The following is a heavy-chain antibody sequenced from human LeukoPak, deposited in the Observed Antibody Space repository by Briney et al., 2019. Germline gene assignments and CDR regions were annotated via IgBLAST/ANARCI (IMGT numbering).Heavy chain of an antibody. CDR1: GGSIKSNNW. CDR2: IHYSGST. D-gene: IGHD5-24*01. CDR3: ARDLGGDDDY. J-gene: IGHJ4*02. V-gene: IGHV4-4*02. Sequence: SETLSLTCAVSGGSIKSNNWWSWVRQPPGKGLEWIGYIHYSGSTYYNPSLKSRVTISVDTSKNQFSLKLSSVTAADTAVYYCARDLGGDDDYWGQGTLVTASS.